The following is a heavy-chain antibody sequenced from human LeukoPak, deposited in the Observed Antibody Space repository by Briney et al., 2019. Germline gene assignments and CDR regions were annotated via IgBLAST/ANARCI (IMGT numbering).Heavy chain of an antibody. CDR3: TTDPELALIGY. CDR1: GVNFGGSA. V-gene: IGHV3-73*01. Sequence: GSLRLFRAAPGVNFGGSAMHWVRQASGKGLEGVGRIRSKANSYATAYAASVKGRFTISRDDSKNTAYLQMNSLKTEDTAVYYCTTDPELALIGYWGQGTLVTVSS. CDR2: IRSKANSYAT. J-gene: IGHJ4*02.